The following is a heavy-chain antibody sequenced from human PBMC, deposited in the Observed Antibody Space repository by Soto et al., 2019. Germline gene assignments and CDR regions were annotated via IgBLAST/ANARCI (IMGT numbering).Heavy chain of an antibody. D-gene: IGHD2-8*01. CDR1: GYSFTSYW. CDR2: IYPGDSDT. J-gene: IGHJ6*02. Sequence: GESLKISCKGSGYSFTSYWIGWVRQMPGKGLEWMGIIYPGDSDTRYSPSFQGQVTISADKSISTAYMELSRLRSDDTAVYYCARDYGCTNGVCYYGMDVWGQGTTVTVSS. CDR3: ARDYGCTNGVCYYGMDV. V-gene: IGHV5-51*01.